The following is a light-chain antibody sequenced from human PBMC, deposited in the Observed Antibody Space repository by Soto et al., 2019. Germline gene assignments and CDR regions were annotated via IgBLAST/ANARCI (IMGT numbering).Light chain of an antibody. V-gene: IGKV1-9*01. CDR3: QQLNSYPLT. Sequence: DIQLTQSPSFLSASVGDRVTITCRASQGISSYLAWYQQKPGKAPKLLSYAASTLQSGVPSRFSGSGSGTEFTLTISSLQPEDFATYYCQQLNSYPLTFGGGTKVELK. CDR1: QGISSY. CDR2: AAS. J-gene: IGKJ4*01.